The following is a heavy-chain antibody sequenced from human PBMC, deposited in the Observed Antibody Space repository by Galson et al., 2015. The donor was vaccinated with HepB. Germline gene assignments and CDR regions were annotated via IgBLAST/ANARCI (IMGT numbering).Heavy chain of an antibody. V-gene: IGHV1-69*13. J-gene: IGHJ6*03. CDR2: IIPIFGTA. CDR3: ARDPTRLDSSSWYYYYYMDV. Sequence: SVKVSCKASGGTFSSYAISWVRQAPGQGLEWMGGIIPIFGTANYAQKFQGRVTITADESTSTAYMELSSLRSEDTAVYYCARDPTRLDSSSWYYYYYMDVWGKGTTVTVSS. CDR1: GGTFSSYA. D-gene: IGHD6-13*01.